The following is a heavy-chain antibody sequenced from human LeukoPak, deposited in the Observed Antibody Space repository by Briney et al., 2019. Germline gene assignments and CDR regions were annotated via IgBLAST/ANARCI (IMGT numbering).Heavy chain of an antibody. J-gene: IGHJ4*02. CDR2: INSDGSST. V-gene: IGHV3-74*01. Sequence: GGSLRLSCAASGFTFSSYWMHWVRQAPGKGLVWVSRINSDGSSTSYADSVKGRFTISKDNAKNTLYLQMNSLRAEDTAVYYCAREPAVHDYFDYWGQGTLVTVSS. CDR1: GFTFSSYW. CDR3: AREPAVHDYFDY. D-gene: IGHD3-10*02.